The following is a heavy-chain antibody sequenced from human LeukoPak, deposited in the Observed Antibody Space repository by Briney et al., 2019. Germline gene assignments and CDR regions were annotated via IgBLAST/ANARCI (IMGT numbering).Heavy chain of an antibody. CDR2: ISYDGPNK. V-gene: IGHV3-30*03. CDR1: GFTFSSYG. D-gene: IGHD5-12*01. CDR3: ARGPSGYHNT. J-gene: IGHJ4*02. Sequence: GVSLRLSCAASGFTFSSYGMHWVRQAPGKGLEWVAVISYDGPNKYYADSVKGRFAISRDNSKNTPYLQMNSLRAEDTAMYYCARGPSGYHNTGGQGTLVTVSS.